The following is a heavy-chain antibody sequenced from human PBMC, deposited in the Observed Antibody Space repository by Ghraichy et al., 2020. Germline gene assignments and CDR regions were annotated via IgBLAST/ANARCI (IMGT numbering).Heavy chain of an antibody. CDR2: INTDGTTT. Sequence: GESLNISCAASGFSFSSSWIHWVRQAPGKGLVWVSRINTDGTTTNYADSVRGRFIISRDNAHNAVYMQMDSLRAEDTAVYYCGRPLPSDSLALDIWGQGTMVTVS. D-gene: IGHD2-15*01. CDR3: GRPLPSDSLALDI. J-gene: IGHJ3*02. V-gene: IGHV3-74*01. CDR1: GFSFSSSW.